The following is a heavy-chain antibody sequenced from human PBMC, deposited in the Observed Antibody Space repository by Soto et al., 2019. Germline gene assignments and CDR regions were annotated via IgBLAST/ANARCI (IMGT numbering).Heavy chain of an antibody. CDR2: ISYDGSNK. CDR3: ANGDYDRGAFDI. V-gene: IGHV3-30*18. Sequence: LSLTCAASGFTFSSYGMHWVRQAPGKGLEWVAVISYDGSNKYYADSVKGRFTISRDNSKNTLYLQMNSLRAEDTAVYYCANGDYDRGAFDIWGQGTMVTVSS. CDR1: GFTFSSYG. J-gene: IGHJ3*02. D-gene: IGHD4-17*01.